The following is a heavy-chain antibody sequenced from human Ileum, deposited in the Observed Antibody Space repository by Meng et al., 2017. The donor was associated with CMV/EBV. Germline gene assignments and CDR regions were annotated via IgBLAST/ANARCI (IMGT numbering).Heavy chain of an antibody. CDR3: ASLMGKGMRDAF. D-gene: IGHD2-8*01. CDR2: IIPVPAMT. Sequence: SVKVSCKASGGTFSSYTINWVRQAPGQGLEWMGRIIPVPAMTNYAQKFHDRLTITADKSTSTVYMELSSLRSDDTAVYYCASLMGKGMRDAFWGQGPLVTVPS. J-gene: IGHJ4*02. V-gene: IGHV1-69*02. CDR1: GGTFSSYT.